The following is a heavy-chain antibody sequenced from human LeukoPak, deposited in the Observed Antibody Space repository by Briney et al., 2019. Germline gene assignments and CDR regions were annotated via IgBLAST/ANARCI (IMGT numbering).Heavy chain of an antibody. CDR1: GFTFSSYW. CDR3: ARGGDYGDYDFFDY. Sequence: GGSLRLSCAASGFTFSSYWLSWVRQAPGKGLEWVANIKQDGSEKYYVDSVKGRFTISRDNAKNSLYLQMNSLRAEDTAVYYCARGGDYGDYDFFDYWGQGTLVTVSS. V-gene: IGHV3-7*01. J-gene: IGHJ4*02. CDR2: IKQDGSEK. D-gene: IGHD4-17*01.